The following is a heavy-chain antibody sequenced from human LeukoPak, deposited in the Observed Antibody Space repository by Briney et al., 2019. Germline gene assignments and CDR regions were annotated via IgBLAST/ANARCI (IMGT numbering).Heavy chain of an antibody. CDR1: GGSISRYY. CDR2: IYYSGST. V-gene: IGHV4-59*01. J-gene: IGHJ6*02. Sequence: PSETLSLTCTVSGGSISRYYWSWIRQPPGKGLEWIGYIYYSGSTSYNPSLKSRLTISVDTSKNQFSLKLSSVTAADTAVYYCARESGSYYYGMDVWGQGTTVTVSS. D-gene: IGHD1-26*01. CDR3: ARESGSYYYGMDV.